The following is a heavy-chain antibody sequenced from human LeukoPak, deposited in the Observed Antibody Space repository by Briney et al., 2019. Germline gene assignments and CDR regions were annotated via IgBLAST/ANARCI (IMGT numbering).Heavy chain of an antibody. CDR1: GFTFSSYE. CDR2: ISSSGSTI. J-gene: IGHJ4*02. D-gene: IGHD2-21*02. CDR3: SVVVTAVY. V-gene: IGHV3-48*03. Sequence: KTGGSLRLSCAASGFTFSSYEMNWVRQAPGKGLEWVSYISSSGSTIYYADSVKGRFTISRDNAKNTLYLQMNSLRAEDTAVYYCSVVVTAVYWGQGTLVTVSS.